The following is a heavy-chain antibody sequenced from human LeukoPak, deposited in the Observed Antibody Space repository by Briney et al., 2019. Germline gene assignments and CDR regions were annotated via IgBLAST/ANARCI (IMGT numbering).Heavy chain of an antibody. CDR3: ARDNYYDSSGPDGY. Sequence: ASVKVSCKASGYNFTGYYMHWVRQAPGQGLEWMGWINPNSGGTNYAQKFQGRVTMTRDTSISTAYMELSRLRSDDTAVYYCARDNYYDSSGPDGYWGQGTLVTVSS. D-gene: IGHD3-22*01. V-gene: IGHV1-2*02. CDR2: INPNSGGT. J-gene: IGHJ4*02. CDR1: GYNFTGYY.